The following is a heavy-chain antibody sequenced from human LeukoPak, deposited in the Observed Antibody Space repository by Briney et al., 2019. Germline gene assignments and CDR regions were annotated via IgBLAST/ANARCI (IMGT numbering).Heavy chain of an antibody. D-gene: IGHD6-19*01. CDR1: GGSISSYY. Sequence: PSETLSLTCTVSGGSISSYYWSWIRQPPGKGLEWIGYIYSSGSTNYNPSLKSRITISVDTSKNQFSLKLSSVTAADTAVYYCARGIAVAGTGEDDYWGQGTLVTVSS. CDR3: ARGIAVAGTGEDDY. CDR2: IYSSGST. J-gene: IGHJ4*02. V-gene: IGHV4-59*12.